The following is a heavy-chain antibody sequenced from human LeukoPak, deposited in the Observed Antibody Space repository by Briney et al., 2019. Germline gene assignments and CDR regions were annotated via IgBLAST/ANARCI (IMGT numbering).Heavy chain of an antibody. J-gene: IGHJ4*02. D-gene: IGHD3-10*01. CDR2: ISGSGGST. CDR3: AKAGLLWFGADPSNYFDY. Sequence: GGSLRLSCAASGFTFSSYGMSWVRQAPGKGLEWVSAISGSGGSTYYADSVKGRFTISRDNSKNTLYLQMNSLRAEDTAVYYCAKAGLLWFGADPSNYFDYWGQGTLVTVPS. CDR1: GFTFSSYG. V-gene: IGHV3-23*01.